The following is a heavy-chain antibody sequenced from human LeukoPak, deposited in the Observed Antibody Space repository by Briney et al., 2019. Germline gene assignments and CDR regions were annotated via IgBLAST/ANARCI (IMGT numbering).Heavy chain of an antibody. CDR2: IYYSGST. Sequence: SETLSLTCTVSGGSISSYYWSWIRQPPGKGLEWIGYIYYSGSTNYNPSLGSRVTISLDTSKKQFSLRLSSVTAADTAVYYCASSDWNYARWGQGTLVTVSS. V-gene: IGHV4-59*08. CDR3: ASSDWNYAR. CDR1: GGSISSYY. D-gene: IGHD1-7*01. J-gene: IGHJ4*02.